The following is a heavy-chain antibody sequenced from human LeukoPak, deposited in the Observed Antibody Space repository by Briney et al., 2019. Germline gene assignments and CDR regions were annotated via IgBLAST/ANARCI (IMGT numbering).Heavy chain of an antibody. Sequence: SETLSLTCTVSGGSISSHYWSWIRKPPGKGLEWIGYIYYSGSTNYNPSLKSRVTISVDTSKNQFSLKLSSVTAADTAVYYCARVKPYYYDSSGYYYPLYYFDYWGQGTLVTVSS. J-gene: IGHJ4*02. CDR3: ARVKPYYYDSSGYYYPLYYFDY. CDR2: IYYSGST. V-gene: IGHV4-59*11. D-gene: IGHD3-22*01. CDR1: GGSISSHY.